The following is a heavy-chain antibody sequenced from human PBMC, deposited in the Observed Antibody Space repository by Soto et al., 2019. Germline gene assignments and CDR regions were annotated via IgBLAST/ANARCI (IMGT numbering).Heavy chain of an antibody. CDR3: AREGSGYYMASGWFDP. CDR2: MNPNSGNT. CDR1: GYTFTSYD. J-gene: IGHJ5*02. D-gene: IGHD3-3*01. Sequence: ASVKVSCKASGYTFTSYDINWVRQATGQGLEWMGWMNPNSGNTGYAQKFQGRVTMTRNTSISTAYMELSSLRSEDTAVYYCAREGSGYYMASGWFDPWGQGTLVTVSS. V-gene: IGHV1-8*01.